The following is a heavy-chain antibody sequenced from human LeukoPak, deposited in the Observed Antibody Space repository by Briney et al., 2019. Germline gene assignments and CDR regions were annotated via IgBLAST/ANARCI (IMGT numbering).Heavy chain of an antibody. CDR2: MNPNSGNT. V-gene: IGHV1-8*01. D-gene: IGHD1-7*01. J-gene: IGHJ6*02. CDR1: GYTFTSYD. CDR3: ARTSGTWFENYYCGMDV. Sequence: ASVKVSCKASGYTFTSYDINWVRQATGQGLEWMGWMNPNSGNTGYAQKFQGRVTMTRNTSISTAYMELSSLRSEDTAVYYCARTSGTWFENYYCGMDVWGQGTTVTVSS.